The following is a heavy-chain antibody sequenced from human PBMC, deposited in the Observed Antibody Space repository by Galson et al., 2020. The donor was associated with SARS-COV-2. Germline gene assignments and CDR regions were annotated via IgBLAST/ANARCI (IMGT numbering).Heavy chain of an antibody. J-gene: IGHJ6*02. CDR2: ISAYNGNT. D-gene: IGHD5-18*01. Sequence: ASVKVSCKASGYTFTSYGISWVRQAPGQGLEWMGWISAYNGNTNYAQKLQGRVTMTTDTSTSTAYMELRSLRSDDTAVYYCAREVAFRSYSYGQELYYYYGMDVWGQGTTVTVSS. CDR1: GYTFTSYG. CDR3: AREVAFRSYSYGQELYYYYGMDV. V-gene: IGHV1-18*01.